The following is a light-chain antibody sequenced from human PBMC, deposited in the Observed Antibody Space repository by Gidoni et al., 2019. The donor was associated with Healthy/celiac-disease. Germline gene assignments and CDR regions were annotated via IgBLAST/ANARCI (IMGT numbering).Light chain of an antibody. CDR3: QQSYSTPKT. CDR1: QIISSY. Sequence: DIQMTRSPSYLSASVGDRVTIPCRASQIISSYLNWYQQKPGKAPKLLIYAASSLPSGVPARFSGSGSGTDFTLTISSLQPEDFATYYCQQSYSTPKTFGPGTKVDIK. V-gene: IGKV1-39*01. J-gene: IGKJ3*01. CDR2: AAS.